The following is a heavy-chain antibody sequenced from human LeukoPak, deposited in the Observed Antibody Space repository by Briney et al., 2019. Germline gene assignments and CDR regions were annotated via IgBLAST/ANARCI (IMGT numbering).Heavy chain of an antibody. CDR1: GYSFTSYW. J-gene: IGHJ4*02. V-gene: IGHV5-51*01. CDR2: IYPGDSDA. CDR3: ARHTRSGYSSGCYGDF. Sequence: GESLKISCKGSGYSFTSYWIGWVRQMPGKGLEWMGIIYPGDSDARYSPSFQGQVTISADKSISTAYLQWRSLKVSDTAMYYCARHTRSGYSSGCYGDFWGQGTLVTVSS. D-gene: IGHD6-19*01.